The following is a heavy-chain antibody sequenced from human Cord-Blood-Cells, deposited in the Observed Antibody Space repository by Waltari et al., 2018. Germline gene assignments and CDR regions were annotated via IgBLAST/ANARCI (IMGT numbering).Heavy chain of an antibody. J-gene: IGHJ4*02. CDR2: INHSGST. Sequence: QVQLQQWGAGLLKPSETLSLTCAVYGGSFSGYYWSWIRQPPGKGLEWIVEINHSGSTNYNPSLKSRVTISVDTSKNQFSLKLSSVTAADTAVYYCAGGARDNDCSSTSCSLYYFDYWGQGTLVTVSS. CDR3: AGGARDNDCSSTSCSLYYFDY. D-gene: IGHD2-2*01. CDR1: GGSFSGYY. V-gene: IGHV4-34*01.